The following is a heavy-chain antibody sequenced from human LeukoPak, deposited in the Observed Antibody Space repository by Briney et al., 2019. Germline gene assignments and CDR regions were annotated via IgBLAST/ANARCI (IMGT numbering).Heavy chain of an antibody. CDR3: AKVPPGITMSRGAFDI. D-gene: IGHD3-10*02. CDR2: ISGSGGST. CDR1: GFTFSSYE. J-gene: IGHJ3*02. Sequence: PGGSLRLSCAASGFTFSSYEMNWVRQAPGKGLEWVSAISGSGGSTYYADSVKGRFTISRDNSKNTLYLQMNSLRAEDTAVYYCAKVPPGITMSRGAFDIWGQGTMVTVSS. V-gene: IGHV3-23*01.